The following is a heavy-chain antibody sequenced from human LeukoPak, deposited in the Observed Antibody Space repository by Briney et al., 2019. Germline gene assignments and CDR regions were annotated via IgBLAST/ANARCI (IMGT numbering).Heavy chain of an antibody. CDR3: ARDGGYCSSTSCYRGVY. J-gene: IGHJ4*02. D-gene: IGHD2-2*01. Sequence: ASVKVSCKASGGTFSSYAISWVRQAPGQALEWMGGIIPIFGTANYAQKFQGRVTITADESTSTAYMELSSLRSEDTAVYYCARDGGYCSSTSCYRGVYWGQGTLVTVSS. V-gene: IGHV1-69*13. CDR1: GGTFSSYA. CDR2: IIPIFGTA.